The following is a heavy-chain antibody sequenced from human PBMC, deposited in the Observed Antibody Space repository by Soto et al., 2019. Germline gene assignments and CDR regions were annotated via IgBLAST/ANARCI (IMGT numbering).Heavy chain of an antibody. CDR2: VDPTDSHT. CDR3: ARDYYYGSGSYLTYYTYGMDV. CDR1: GYSFTNYW. D-gene: IGHD3-10*01. J-gene: IGHJ6*02. Sequence: PXDSLTISCKGSGYSFTNYWISLVGQMPGKGLEWMGRVDPTDSHTNYSPSFQGHVTISADKSISTAYLQWSSLKASDTAMYYCARDYYYGSGSYLTYYTYGMDVWGQGTTVTVSS. V-gene: IGHV5-10-1*01.